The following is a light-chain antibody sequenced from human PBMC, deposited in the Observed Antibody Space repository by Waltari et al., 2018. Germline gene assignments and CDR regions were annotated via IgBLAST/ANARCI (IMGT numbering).Light chain of an antibody. CDR3: QQSYGIPWT. Sequence: DIQMTQSPSSLSASVGDRVPITCRASRSISGYLNWYQQKSGKAPHLLIFGASTLHSGVPSRFSGSGSGTDFTLTISSLQPDDFATYYCQQSYGIPWTFGEGTKVEIK. V-gene: IGKV1-39*01. CDR2: GAS. CDR1: RSISGY. J-gene: IGKJ1*01.